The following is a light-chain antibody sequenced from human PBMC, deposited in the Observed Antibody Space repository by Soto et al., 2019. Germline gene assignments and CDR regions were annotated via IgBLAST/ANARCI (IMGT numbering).Light chain of an antibody. J-gene: IGKJ4*01. CDR3: QQYGTSPLT. V-gene: IGKV3-20*01. CDR1: QTVSSNY. CDR2: SAS. Sequence: EIVLTQSPGTLSLSPGERATLSCRASQTVSSNYLAWYQQKPGQAPRLLIYSASTRATGIPDRFSGSGSGTDFTLTISRLEPKDFAVYYCQQYGTSPLTFGGGTKVDIK.